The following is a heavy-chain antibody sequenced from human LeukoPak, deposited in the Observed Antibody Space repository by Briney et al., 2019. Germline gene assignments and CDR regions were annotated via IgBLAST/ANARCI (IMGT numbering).Heavy chain of an antibody. CDR3: ARHATMIERLAHYYYGMDV. J-gene: IGHJ6*02. CDR2: IHRDDNV. Sequence: GESLKISCKGSGFSFASYWIGWVRQMPGKGLEWMGIIHRDDNVGYSPSFQGQVTISADKSISTAYLQWSSLKASDTAMYYCARHATMIERLAHYYYGMDVWGQGTTVTVSS. CDR1: GFSFASYW. V-gene: IGHV5-51*01. D-gene: IGHD3-22*01.